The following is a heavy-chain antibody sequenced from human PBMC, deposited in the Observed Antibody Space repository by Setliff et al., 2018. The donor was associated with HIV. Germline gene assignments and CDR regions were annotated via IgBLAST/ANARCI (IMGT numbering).Heavy chain of an antibody. V-gene: IGHV3-23*01. CDR2: VGGGRVET. CDR1: GLLVSRNY. J-gene: IGHJ3*01. CDR3: AIDFPASAFYLSDAFLTNS. D-gene: IGHD3-16*01. Sequence: GGSLRLSCAASGLLVSRNYINWVRQAPGKGLEWVSHVGGGRVETYYADSVQGRFTVSRDDSRNTLYLHMNNLRVDDTATYYCAIDFPASAFYLSDAFLTNSWGQGTMVTVSS.